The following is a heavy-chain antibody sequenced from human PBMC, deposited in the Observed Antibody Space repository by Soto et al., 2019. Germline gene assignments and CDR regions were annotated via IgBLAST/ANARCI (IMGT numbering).Heavy chain of an antibody. V-gene: IGHV3-23*01. D-gene: IGHD6-6*01. J-gene: IGHJ6*03. Sequence: GGSLRLSCAASGFTFSSYAMSWVRQAPGKGLEWVSAISGSGGSTYYADSVKGRFTISRDNSKNTLYLQMNSLRAEAKAVYYCAKRGIAARYYYYYMDVWGKGTTVTVSS. CDR3: AKRGIAARYYYYYMDV. CDR1: GFTFSSYA. CDR2: ISGSGGST.